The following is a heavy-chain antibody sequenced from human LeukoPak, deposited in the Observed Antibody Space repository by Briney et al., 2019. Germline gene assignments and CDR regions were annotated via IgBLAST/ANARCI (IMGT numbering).Heavy chain of an antibody. Sequence: PSETLSLTCTVSGGSISSSSYHWGWIRQPPGKGLEWIGSIYYSGSTYYNPSLKSRVTISVDTSKNQFSLKLSSVTAADTAVYYCARSPQQWLVRVTGAFDIWGQGTMVTVSS. CDR2: IYYSGST. V-gene: IGHV4-39*01. J-gene: IGHJ3*02. CDR3: ARSPQQWLVRVTGAFDI. D-gene: IGHD6-19*01. CDR1: GGSISSSSYH.